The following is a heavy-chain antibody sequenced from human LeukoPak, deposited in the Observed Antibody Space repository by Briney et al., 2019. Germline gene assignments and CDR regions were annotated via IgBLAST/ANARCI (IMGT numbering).Heavy chain of an antibody. V-gene: IGHV1-2*02. Sequence: ASVMVSCKASGYTFTSYYMHWVRQAPGQGLEWMGWINPSSGGTNYAQKFQGRVTMTRDTSISTAYMELSRLRSDDTAVYYCARASRWGVPAATDNWFDPWGQGTLVTVSS. CDR2: INPSSGGT. CDR1: GYTFTSYY. J-gene: IGHJ5*02. D-gene: IGHD2-2*01. CDR3: ARASRWGVPAATDNWFDP.